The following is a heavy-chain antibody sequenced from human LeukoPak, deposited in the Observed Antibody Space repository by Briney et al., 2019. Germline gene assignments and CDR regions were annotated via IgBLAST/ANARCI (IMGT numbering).Heavy chain of an antibody. V-gene: IGHV1-2*02. D-gene: IGHD4/OR15-4a*01. J-gene: IGHJ4*02. CDR2: IKPDSGGT. CDR3: ARGPGALDY. CDR1: GYTFTGYY. Sequence: ASVKVSCKASGYTFTGYYLHWVRQTPGQGLEWMGWIKPDSGGTNYAQRFQGRVTMTRDTSISTAYMELSRLKSDDTAVYFCARGPGALDYWGQGTLVSVSS.